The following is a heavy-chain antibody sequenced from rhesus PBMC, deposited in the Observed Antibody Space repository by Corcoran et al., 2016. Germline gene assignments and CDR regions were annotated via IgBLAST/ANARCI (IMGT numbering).Heavy chain of an antibody. CDR1: GFTFSSYG. D-gene: IGHD5-24*01. CDR2: ISNGGGST. J-gene: IGHJ4*01. CDR3: AKVAGWQWADY. V-gene: IGHV3S5*01. Sequence: EVQLVESGGGLVQPGGSLRLSCAASGFTFSSYGMSWVRGAPGKGLEWVSYISNGGGSTYYADSVKGRFTISRDNSKNTLSLQMNSLRAEDTAVYYCAKVAGWQWADYWGQGVLVTVSS.